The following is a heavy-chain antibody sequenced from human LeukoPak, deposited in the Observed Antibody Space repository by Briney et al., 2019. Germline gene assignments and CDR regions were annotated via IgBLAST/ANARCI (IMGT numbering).Heavy chain of an antibody. Sequence: SETLSLTCTVSGGSISSYYWSWIRQLPGKGLEWIGYIYYSGSTNYNPSLKSRVTISVDTSKDQFSLKLSSVTAADTAVYYCARDRYDFWSGYYYYYGMDVWGQGTTVTVSS. CDR3: ARDRYDFWSGYYYYYGMDV. D-gene: IGHD3-3*01. J-gene: IGHJ6*02. V-gene: IGHV4-59*01. CDR1: GGSISSYY. CDR2: IYYSGST.